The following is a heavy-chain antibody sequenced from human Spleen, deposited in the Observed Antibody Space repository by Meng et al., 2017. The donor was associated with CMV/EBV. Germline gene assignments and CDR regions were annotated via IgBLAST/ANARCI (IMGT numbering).Heavy chain of an antibody. CDR3: ARDQADNWFDP. J-gene: IGHJ5*02. CDR1: GGTFSSYA. CDR2: SIPILGIA. Sequence: SVKVSCKASGGTFSSYAISWVRQAPGQGLEWMGGSIPILGIANYAQKFQGRVTITADKSTSTAYMELSSLRSEDTAVDYCARDQADNWFDPWGQGTLVTVSS. V-gene: IGHV1-69*10.